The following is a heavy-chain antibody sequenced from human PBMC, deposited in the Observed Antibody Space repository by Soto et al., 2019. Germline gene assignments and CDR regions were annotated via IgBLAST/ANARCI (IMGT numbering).Heavy chain of an antibody. J-gene: IGHJ4*02. CDR2: IIPIFGTA. CDR1: GGTFSSYA. Sequence: SVKVSCKASGGTFSSYAISWVRQAPGQGLEWMGGIIPIFGTANYAQKFQGRVTITADESTSTAYMELSSLRSEDTAVYYCARERQQTLYYFDYWGQGTLVTVSS. D-gene: IGHD6-13*01. CDR3: ARERQQTLYYFDY. V-gene: IGHV1-69*13.